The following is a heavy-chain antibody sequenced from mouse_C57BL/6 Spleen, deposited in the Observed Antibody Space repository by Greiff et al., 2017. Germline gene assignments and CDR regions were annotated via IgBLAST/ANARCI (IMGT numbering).Heavy chain of an antibody. CDR1: GYTFTDYN. Sequence: EVQLQQSGPELVKPGASVKIPCKASGYTFTDYNMDWVKQSHGKSLEWIGDINPNNGGTIYNQKFKGKATLTVAKSSSTAYMELRSLTSEDTAVYYCARLSKYYGRDYAMDYWGQGTSVTVSS. V-gene: IGHV1-18*01. CDR2: INPNNGGT. J-gene: IGHJ4*01. D-gene: IGHD1-1*01. CDR3: ARLSKYYGRDYAMDY.